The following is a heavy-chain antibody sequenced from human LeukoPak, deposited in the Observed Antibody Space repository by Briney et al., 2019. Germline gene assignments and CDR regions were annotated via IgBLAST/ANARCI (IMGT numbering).Heavy chain of an antibody. D-gene: IGHD6-6*01. V-gene: IGHV4-39*01. CDR2: IYHRGST. J-gene: IGHJ4*02. CDR3: ARLPDSSSYFDY. Sequence: PSETLSLTCTVSGGSISSSSDYWSWIRQPPGKGLEWIGSIYHRGSTYYNPPLKSRVTISVDTSKNQFALKLTSVTAADTAVYYCARLPDSSSYFDYWGQGTLITVSS. CDR1: GGSISSSSDY.